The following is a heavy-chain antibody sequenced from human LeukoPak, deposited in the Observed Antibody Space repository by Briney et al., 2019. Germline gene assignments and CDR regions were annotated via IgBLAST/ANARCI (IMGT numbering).Heavy chain of an antibody. J-gene: IGHJ3*02. CDR1: GFTFSSYA. Sequence: GGSLRLSCAASGFTFSSYAMSWVRQAPGKGLEWVSAISGSGGSTYYADSVKGRFTISRDNSKNTLYLQMNSLRAEDTAVYYCAKDNEPYYYDSSGTDAFDIWGQGTMVTVSS. CDR2: ISGSGGST. CDR3: AKDNEPYYYDSSGTDAFDI. D-gene: IGHD3-22*01. V-gene: IGHV3-23*01.